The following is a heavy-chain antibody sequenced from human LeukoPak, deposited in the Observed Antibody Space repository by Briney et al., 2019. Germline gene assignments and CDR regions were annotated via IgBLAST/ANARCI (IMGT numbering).Heavy chain of an antibody. V-gene: IGHV4-39*02. CDR3: ARGIIGTFDF. Sequence: SETLSLTCTVSGASISSSSYYGAWIRQPPGKGLEWIGSIYFIGSTYYNTSFKSRVTISVDTSKNQFSLNLSSVTAADTAVYYCARGIIGTFDFWGQGILVSVPS. CDR2: IYFIGST. CDR1: GASISSSSYY. D-gene: IGHD1-7*01. J-gene: IGHJ4*02.